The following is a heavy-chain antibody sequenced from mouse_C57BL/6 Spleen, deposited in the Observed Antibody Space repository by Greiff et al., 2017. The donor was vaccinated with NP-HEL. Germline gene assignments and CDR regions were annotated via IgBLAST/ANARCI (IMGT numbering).Heavy chain of an antibody. CDR1: GYTFTDYY. Sequence: EVQLQQSGPELVKTGASVKISCKASGYTFTDYYMNWVKQSHGKSLEWIGHINPNNGGNSYNQKFKGKATLTVDKSSSTAYMELRSLTSEDSAVYYCARSYSNYFDYWGQGTTLTVSS. CDR2: INPNNGGN. CDR3: ARSYSNYFDY. V-gene: IGHV1-26*01. J-gene: IGHJ2*01. D-gene: IGHD2-5*01.